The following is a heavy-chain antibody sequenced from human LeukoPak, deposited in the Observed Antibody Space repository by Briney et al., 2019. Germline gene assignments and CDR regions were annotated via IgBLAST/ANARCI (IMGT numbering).Heavy chain of an antibody. CDR1: GFTFSRFG. Sequence: GGSLRLSCVTSGFTFSRFGMTWVRQPPGKGLEWVASFDGNADGTYYADSVKGRCTISRDNSKNTLYLQMKSLRAEDTAIYYCAKPRIIGLGWAQFDYWGQGSLVTVSS. D-gene: IGHD2-15*01. V-gene: IGHV3-23*01. CDR3: AKPRIIGLGWAQFDY. CDR2: FDGNADGT. J-gene: IGHJ4*02.